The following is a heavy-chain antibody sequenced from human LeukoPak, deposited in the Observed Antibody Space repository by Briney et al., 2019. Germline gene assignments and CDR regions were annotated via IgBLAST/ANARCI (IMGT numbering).Heavy chain of an antibody. CDR2: VSDSGST. CDR1: GGSIRSYY. CDR3: ARTGYYDNTGYYPLPDS. D-gene: IGHD3-22*01. J-gene: IGHJ4*02. V-gene: IGHV4-59*01. Sequence: SETLSLTCSVSGGSIRSYYWNWIRQPPGKGLEWIGYVSDSGSTIYNPSLKSRVIIPVDTSKNQFSLKLSSLTAADTAVYYCARTGYYDNTGYYPLPDSWGQGTLVTVSS.